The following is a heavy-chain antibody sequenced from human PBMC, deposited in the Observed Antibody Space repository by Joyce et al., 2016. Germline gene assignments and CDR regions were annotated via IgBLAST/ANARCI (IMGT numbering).Heavy chain of an antibody. CDR3: AKDKGRIGWGMDA. V-gene: IGHV3-30*18. D-gene: IGHD6-19*01. Sequence: QVQLVESGGGVVQPGRSLRLSCAASGFTFSNYGMHWVRQAPGKGLEWLTDIYDGSTTYYADSVKGRFTISRDNSNNTLFLQMSSLRAEDTAVFYCAKDKGRIGWGMDAWGQGTTVTVSS. J-gene: IGHJ6*02. CDR2: IYDGSTT. CDR1: GFTFSNYG.